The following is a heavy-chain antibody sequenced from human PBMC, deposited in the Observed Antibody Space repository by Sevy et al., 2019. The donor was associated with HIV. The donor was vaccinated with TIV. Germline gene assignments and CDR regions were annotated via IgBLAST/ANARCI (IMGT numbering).Heavy chain of an antibody. CDR1: GGSFSGYY. J-gene: IGHJ6*02. V-gene: IGHV4-34*01. CDR2: INHSGST. D-gene: IGHD2-15*01. Sequence: SETLSLTCAVYGGSFSGYYWSWIRQPPGKGLEWIGEINHSGSTNYNPSLKSRVTITADTSKNQFSLKLSSVTAADTAVYYCARVGVVAASLRYYYYYGMDVWGQGTTVTVSS. CDR3: ARVGVVAASLRYYYYYGMDV.